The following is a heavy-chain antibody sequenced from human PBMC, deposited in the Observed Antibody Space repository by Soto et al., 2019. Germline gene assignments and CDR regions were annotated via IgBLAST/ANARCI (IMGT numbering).Heavy chain of an antibody. V-gene: IGHV4-34*01. CDR1: GGSFSGYY. CDR2: INHSGST. D-gene: IGHD3-9*01. CDR3: ARRGSGLRYFNY. J-gene: IGHJ4*02. Sequence: TSETLSLTCAVYGGSFSGYYWSWIRQPPGKGLEWIGEINHSGSTNYNPSLKSRVTISVDTSKNQFSLKLSSVTAADTAVYYCARRGSGLRYFNYWGQGTLVTVSS.